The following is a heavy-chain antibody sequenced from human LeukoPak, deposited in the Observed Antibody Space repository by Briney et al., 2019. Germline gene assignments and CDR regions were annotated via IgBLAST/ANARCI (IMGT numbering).Heavy chain of an antibody. Sequence: SGPTLVLPSPALTLTFTFSGFSRTAYGLGVGWIRQPPGKALEWLALIFWDDDERYSPSLKSRLPITKDTSNNQLVLTMPNVDPVGTATYYCTHTNSSSPVYCWG. J-gene: IGHJ6*01. CDR2: IFWDDDE. CDR3: THTNSSSPVYC. D-gene: IGHD6-13*01. V-gene: IGHV2-5*02. CDR1: GFSRTAYGLG.